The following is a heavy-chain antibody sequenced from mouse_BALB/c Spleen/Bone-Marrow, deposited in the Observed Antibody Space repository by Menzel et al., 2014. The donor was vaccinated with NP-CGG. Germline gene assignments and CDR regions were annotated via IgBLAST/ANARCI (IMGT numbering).Heavy chain of an antibody. J-gene: IGHJ1*01. V-gene: IGHV1S41*01. CDR3: ARSGXXXXXXXXXX. D-gene: IGHD3-1*01. CDR2: FXPGSGST. Sequence: DLVXPGASVKLSCKASGYTFSSYWINWIKQRPGQGLEWIGRFXPGSGSTNYNEVFKGKATPTIDTSSATXYIQLDSLSSXDSAVYFCARSGXXXXXXXXXXWGAGTXVTVSS. CDR1: GYTFSSYW.